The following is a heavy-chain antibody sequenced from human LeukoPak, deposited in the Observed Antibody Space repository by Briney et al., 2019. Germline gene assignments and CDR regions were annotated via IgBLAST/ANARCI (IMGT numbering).Heavy chain of an antibody. D-gene: IGHD3-3*01. CDR3: ASTIFGVVTRVDY. J-gene: IGHJ4*02. V-gene: IGHV3-21*01. Sequence: GGSLSLSCAASGFTFSSYSMNWVRLAPGKGLEWVSSISSSSSYIYYADSVKGRFTISRDNAKNSLYLQMNSLRAEDTAVYYCASTIFGVVTRVDYWGQGTLVTVSS. CDR2: ISSSSSYI. CDR1: GFTFSSYS.